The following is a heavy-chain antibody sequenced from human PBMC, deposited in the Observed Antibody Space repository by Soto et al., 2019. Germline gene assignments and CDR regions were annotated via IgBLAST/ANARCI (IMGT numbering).Heavy chain of an antibody. J-gene: IGHJ1*01. CDR1: GFSFSSHA. D-gene: IGHD3-10*01. CDR3: AKGTGSDSGRC. CDR2: ISGSGGDI. V-gene: IGHV3-23*01. Sequence: EVQLLESGGGLVQPGGSLRLSCAASGFSFSSHAMNWVHQAPGKGLEWVSAISGSGGDIYYADSVKGRFTISRDNSKNTVYLQMDSLRADDTAVYYCAKGTGSDSGRCWGQGTLVTVSS.